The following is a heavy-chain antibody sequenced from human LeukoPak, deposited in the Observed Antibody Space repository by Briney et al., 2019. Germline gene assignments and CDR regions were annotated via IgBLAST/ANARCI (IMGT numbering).Heavy chain of an antibody. CDR2: INAGNGNT. CDR1: GYTFITYA. V-gene: IGHV1-3*01. J-gene: IGHJ4*02. CDR3: ARQDTSGYYSFDY. D-gene: IGHD3-22*01. Sequence: ASVKVSRKASGYTFITYAMHWVRQAPGQRLEWMGWINAGNGNTKYSQKFQGRVTITTDTSASTAYMELSSLRSEDTAVYYCARQDTSGYYSFDYWGQGTLVTVSS.